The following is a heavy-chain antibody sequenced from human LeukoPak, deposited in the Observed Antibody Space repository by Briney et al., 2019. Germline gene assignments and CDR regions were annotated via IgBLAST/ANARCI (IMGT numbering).Heavy chain of an antibody. CDR3: ARDQSDVSGYYPYLDY. Sequence: PGGSLRLSCAASGFTFSGYSMNWVRQAPGKGLEWISYMGSSGKTIYYADSVKGRFTISRDNAKNSLYLQMNSLTGEDTAVYYCARDQSDVSGYYPYLDYWGQGTLVTVSS. CDR2: MGSSGKTI. CDR1: GFTFSGYS. D-gene: IGHD3-3*01. V-gene: IGHV3-48*01. J-gene: IGHJ4*02.